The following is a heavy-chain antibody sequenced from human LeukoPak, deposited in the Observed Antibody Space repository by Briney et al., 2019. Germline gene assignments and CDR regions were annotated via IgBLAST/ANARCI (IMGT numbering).Heavy chain of an antibody. V-gene: IGHV1-18*01. J-gene: IGHJ4*02. CDR2: ISAYNGYT. D-gene: IGHD6-13*01. CDR1: VYSFTSYG. Sequence: ASVNVSCKASVYSFTSYGISWVRQAPGQGLEWMGWISAYNGYTNYAQKFQGRVTMTTDTSTTTAYMELRSLRSDDTAVYYCAGDSAPGTGNFDYWGQGTLVTVSS. CDR3: AGDSAPGTGNFDY.